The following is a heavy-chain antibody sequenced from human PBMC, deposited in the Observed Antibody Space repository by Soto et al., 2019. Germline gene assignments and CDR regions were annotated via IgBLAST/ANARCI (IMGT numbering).Heavy chain of an antibody. D-gene: IGHD3-9*01. CDR2: ISGSGGST. CDR3: AKGNDILTGSMSGMDV. CDR1: GFTFSSYA. Sequence: GGSLRLSCAASGFTFSSYAMSWVRQAPGKGLEWVSAISGSGGSTYYADSVKGRFTISRDNSKNTLYLQMNSLRAEDTAVYYCAKGNDILTGSMSGMDVWGQGTTITVSS. V-gene: IGHV3-23*01. J-gene: IGHJ6*02.